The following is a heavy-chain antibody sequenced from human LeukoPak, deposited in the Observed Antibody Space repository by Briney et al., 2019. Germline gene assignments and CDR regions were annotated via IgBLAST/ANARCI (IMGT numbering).Heavy chain of an antibody. D-gene: IGHD1-26*01. J-gene: IGHJ4*02. CDR2: IYSKGTT. CDR3: ARIRYTGTSQYYFDS. V-gene: IGHV4-4*07. CDR1: GDSVSSFY. Sequence: SETLSLTCAVSGDSVSSFYWSWVRQSAGKGLEWIGRIYSKGTTKYNLSLKSRVTISLDQSKNQFSLYLSSVTAADTAVYYCARIRYTGTSQYYFDSWGQGFLVTVSS.